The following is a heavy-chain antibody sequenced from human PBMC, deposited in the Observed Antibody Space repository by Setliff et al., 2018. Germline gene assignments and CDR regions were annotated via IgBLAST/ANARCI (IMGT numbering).Heavy chain of an antibody. V-gene: IGHV3-74*01. J-gene: IGHJ4*02. CDR1: GFTFVNYW. CDR3: ANLGVGRSMWGGGGVDY. CDR2: VNSDGSST. Sequence: PGGSLRLSCAASGFTFVNYWMHWVRQAPGKGLVWVSRVNSDGSSTIYADSVKGRFTISRDNSKNTLYLQMNSLRGEDTAVYNCANLGVGRSMWGGGGVDYWGQGTLVTVSS. D-gene: IGHD2-15*01.